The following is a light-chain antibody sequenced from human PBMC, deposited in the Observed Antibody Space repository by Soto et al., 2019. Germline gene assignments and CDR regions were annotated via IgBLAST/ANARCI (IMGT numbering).Light chain of an antibody. J-gene: IGKJ4*01. CDR1: QNVFSY. CDR3: QQRLDWPLT. V-gene: IGKV3-11*01. CDR2: DAS. Sequence: EIVLTQSPATLSLSPGESATLSCRASQNVFSYLAWYQNRPGQAPRLLIYDASKRATGVPARFSGSGSGTDYTLTISSLESDDSAVYCCQQRLDWPLTFGGGTKVQI.